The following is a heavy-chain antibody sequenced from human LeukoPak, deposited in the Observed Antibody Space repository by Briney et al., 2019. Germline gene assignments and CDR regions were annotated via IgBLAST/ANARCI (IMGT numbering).Heavy chain of an antibody. CDR3: ARLFGGVTTYDY. J-gene: IGHJ4*02. D-gene: IGHD2-8*02. Sequence: GGSLRLSCAASGFTFSSYGMSWVRQAPGKGLEWVSSISGSGGSTHYADSVKGRFTISRDNSKNTLFLQMNSLRAEDTAVYYCARLFGGVTTYDYWGQGALVTVSS. V-gene: IGHV3-23*01. CDR2: ISGSGGST. CDR1: GFTFSSYG.